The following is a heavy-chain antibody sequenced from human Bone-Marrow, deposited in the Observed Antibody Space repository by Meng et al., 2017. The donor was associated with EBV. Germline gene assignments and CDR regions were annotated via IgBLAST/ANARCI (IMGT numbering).Heavy chain of an antibody. CDR2: INEHGSIT. V-gene: IGHV3-74*01. Sequence: VPLVEAGGGVAQPGRSLRLSCADSGFTFSSYGMHWVRQVPGKGLLWVSRINEHGSITTYADSVKGRFTISRDNAKNTMYLQMNSLRDEDTGVYFCSRDLVGSADSWGQGTLVTVSS. J-gene: IGHJ4*02. CDR3: SRDLVGSADS. CDR1: GFTFSSYG. D-gene: IGHD3-16*01.